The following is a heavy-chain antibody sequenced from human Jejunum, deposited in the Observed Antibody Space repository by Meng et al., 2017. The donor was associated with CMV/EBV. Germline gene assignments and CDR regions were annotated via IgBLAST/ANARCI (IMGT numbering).Heavy chain of an antibody. J-gene: IGHJ6*02. D-gene: IGHD3-3*01. CDR3: ARGGYVPIFGAVGYAMDV. Sequence: NARDSYMTWLRQAPGEGLEWVSIIYSGGSTVYADSVEGRFTISRDNSKNTVYLQMNSLRAEDTAVYFCARGGYVPIFGAVGYAMDVWGQGTTVTVSS. CDR1: NARDSY. CDR2: IYSGGST. V-gene: IGHV3-53*01.